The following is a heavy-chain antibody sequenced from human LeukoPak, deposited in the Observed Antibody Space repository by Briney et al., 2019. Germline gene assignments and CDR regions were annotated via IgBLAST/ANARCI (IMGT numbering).Heavy chain of an antibody. J-gene: IGHJ4*02. V-gene: IGHV1-2*02. CDR2: INPNSGGT. Sequence: ASVKVSCKGSGYTFTGYYMHWVRQAPGQRLEWMGWINPNSGGTNYAQKFQGRVTMTRDTSISTAYMELSRLRSDDTAVYYCASGDYGDPPLNYWGQGTLVTVSS. CDR3: ASGDYGDPPLNY. D-gene: IGHD4/OR15-4a*01. CDR1: GYTFTGYY.